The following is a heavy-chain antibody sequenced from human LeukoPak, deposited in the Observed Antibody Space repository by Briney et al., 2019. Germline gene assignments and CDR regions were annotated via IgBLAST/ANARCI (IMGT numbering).Heavy chain of an antibody. Sequence: SETLSLTCTVSGGSISSYYWSWIRQPPGKGLEWIGYIYYSGSTNYNPSLKSRVTISVDTSKNQFSLKLSSVTAADTAVYYCARGVRYCSSTSCSVSEDYYYYYMDVWGKGTTVTVSS. V-gene: IGHV4-59*01. CDR2: IYYSGST. D-gene: IGHD2-2*01. CDR1: GGSISSYY. J-gene: IGHJ6*03. CDR3: ARGVRYCSSTSCSVSEDYYYYYMDV.